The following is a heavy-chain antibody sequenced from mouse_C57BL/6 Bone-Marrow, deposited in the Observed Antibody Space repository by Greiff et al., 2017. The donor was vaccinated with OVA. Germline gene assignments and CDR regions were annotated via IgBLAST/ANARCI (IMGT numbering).Heavy chain of an antibody. Sequence: DVMLVESGGGLVKPGGSLKLSCAASGFTFSDYGMHWVRQAPEKGLEWVAYISSGSSTIYYADTVKGRFTISRDNAKNTLFLQMTSLRSEDTAMYYCARDLLWLRREAYWGQGTLVTVSA. CDR3: ARDLLWLRREAY. CDR2: ISSGSSTI. CDR1: GFTFSDYG. J-gene: IGHJ3*01. D-gene: IGHD2-2*01. V-gene: IGHV5-17*01.